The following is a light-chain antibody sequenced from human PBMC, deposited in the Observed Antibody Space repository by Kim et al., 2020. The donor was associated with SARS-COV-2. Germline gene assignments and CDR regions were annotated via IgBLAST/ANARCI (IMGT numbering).Light chain of an antibody. CDR3: QVWDSGSDYWV. CDR1: NIGSKS. V-gene: IGLV3-21*04. J-gene: IGLJ3*02. CDR2: YDS. Sequence: SYELTQPPSVSVAPGKTARITCGGNNIGSKSVHWYQQKPGQAPVLVIYYDSDRPSGIPERFSGSNSGNTATLTISRVETGDEAAYYCQVWDSGSDYWVFG.